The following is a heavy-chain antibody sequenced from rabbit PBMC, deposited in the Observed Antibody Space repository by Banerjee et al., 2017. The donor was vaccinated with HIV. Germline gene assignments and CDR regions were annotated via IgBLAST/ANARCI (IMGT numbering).Heavy chain of an antibody. J-gene: IGHJ4*01. CDR2: MSATSSGGT. D-gene: IGHD1-1*01. CDR1: GFSFSSSYW. V-gene: IGHV1S45*01. CDR3: ARSLGILSSAYYNL. Sequence: QEQLVQSWGGLVQPGGSLTLTCTASGFSFSSSYWICWVRQAPGKGLEWIACMSATSSGGTYYASWANGRFTISKTSSTTVTLQMTSLTAADTATYFCARSLGILSSAYYNLWGPGTLVTVS.